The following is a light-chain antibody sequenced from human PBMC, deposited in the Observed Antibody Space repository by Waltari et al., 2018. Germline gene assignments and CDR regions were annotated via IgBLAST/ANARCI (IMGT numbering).Light chain of an antibody. CDR3: QSADSSGTYVV. J-gene: IGLJ2*01. CDR1: ALPKQY. V-gene: IGLV3-25*03. Sequence: SYELTQPPSVSGSPGQTARITCYGDALPKQYAYWYQQKPGQAPVLVIYKDSERPSGIPERVSGSSSGTTVTLTISGVQAEDEAYYYCQSADSSGTYVVFGGGTKLTVL. CDR2: KDS.